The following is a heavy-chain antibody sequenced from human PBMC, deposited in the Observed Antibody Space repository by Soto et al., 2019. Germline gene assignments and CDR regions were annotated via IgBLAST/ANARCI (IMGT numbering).Heavy chain of an antibody. CDR1: GFTFSSYG. V-gene: IGHV3-33*01. D-gene: IGHD3-10*01. J-gene: IGHJ6*02. CDR2: IWYDGSNK. Sequence: QVQLVESGGGVVQPGRSLRLSCAASGFTFSSYGMHWVRQAPGKGLEWVAVIWYDGSNKYYADSVKGRFTISRDNSKNTRYLQMNSLRAEDTAVYYCARGGKEVLWGGGGVSGMDVWGQGTTVTVSS. CDR3: ARGGKEVLWGGGGVSGMDV.